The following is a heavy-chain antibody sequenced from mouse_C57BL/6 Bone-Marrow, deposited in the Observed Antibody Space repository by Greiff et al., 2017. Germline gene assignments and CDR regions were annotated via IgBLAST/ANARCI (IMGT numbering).Heavy chain of an antibody. J-gene: IGHJ2*01. CDR1: GYSITSGYY. Sequence: EVKLMESGPGLVKPSQSLSLTCSVTGYSITSGYYWNLIRQFPRNKLEWMGYISYDGSNNYNPSLKNRISITRDTSKNQSFQKLNSVTTEDTATDYCARDLLRSFDYWGQGTTLTVSS. CDR3: ARDLLRSFDY. CDR2: ISYDGSN. D-gene: IGHD2-1*01. V-gene: IGHV3-6*01.